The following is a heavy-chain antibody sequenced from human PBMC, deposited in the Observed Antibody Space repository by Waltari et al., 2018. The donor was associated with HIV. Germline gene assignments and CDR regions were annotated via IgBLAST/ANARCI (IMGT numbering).Heavy chain of an antibody. Sequence: QLQLLHPEAGVWKSGSAVKISCNASGGAFSSYADNRVRPVPGQGLEWLGGNNPICERTNYAQKKKDRGSINADEKTATVYMELGGPESEDAGNYYCVRDGGGYYDNSGYFGSFECWGQG. CDR2: NNPICERT. CDR1: GGAFSSYA. CDR3: VRDGGGYYDNSGYFGSFEC. J-gene: IGHJ4*02. D-gene: IGHD3-22*01. V-gene: IGHV1-69*01.